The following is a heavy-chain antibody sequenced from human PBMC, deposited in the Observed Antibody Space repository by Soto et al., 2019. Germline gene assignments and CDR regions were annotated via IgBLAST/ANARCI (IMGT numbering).Heavy chain of an antibody. V-gene: IGHV1-18*01. CDR1: GYTFTSNG. D-gene: IGHD7-27*01. J-gene: IGHJ2*01. CDR2: ISAYNGNT. Sequence: QVQLVQSGAEMKNPGASVKVSCKASGYTFTSNGISWVRQAPGQGLEWMGWISAYNGNTEYEQKFQGRVTMTTDTFTSTAYMEMRSLGSDDTAVYYCARGTGDYYWSFDLWGRGTLVTVSS. CDR3: ARGTGDYYWSFDL.